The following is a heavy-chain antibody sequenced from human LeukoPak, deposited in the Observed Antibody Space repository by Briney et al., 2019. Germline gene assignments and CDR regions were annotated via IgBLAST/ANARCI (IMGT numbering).Heavy chain of an antibody. CDR1: GYTFTSYD. CDR3: ARGLEVITIFGTTPSAAWFDP. D-gene: IGHD3-3*01. J-gene: IGHJ5*02. CDR2: MNPNSGNT. V-gene: IGHV1-8*01. Sequence: ASVTVSCKASGYTFTSYDINWVRQATGQGLEWMGWMNPNSGNTGYAQKFQGRVTMTRNTSISTAYMELSSLRSEDTAVYYCARGLEVITIFGTTPSAAWFDPWGQGTLVTVSS.